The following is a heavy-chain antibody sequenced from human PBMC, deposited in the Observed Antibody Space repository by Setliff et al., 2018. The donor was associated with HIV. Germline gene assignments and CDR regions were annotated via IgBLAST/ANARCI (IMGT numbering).Heavy chain of an antibody. D-gene: IGHD3-3*01. J-gene: IGHJ4*02. V-gene: IGHV5-51*01. CDR1: GYSFTNYW. Sequence: GESLKISCKASGYSFTNYWVGWVRQMPGNGLEWVGLIWPDDSDTIYNPSFQGQVTLSADKSITTVYLQFNILKAPDTAIYYCARLSKYYDFWTPNYWGQGTLVTVSS. CDR2: IWPDDSDT. CDR3: ARLSKYYDFWTPNY.